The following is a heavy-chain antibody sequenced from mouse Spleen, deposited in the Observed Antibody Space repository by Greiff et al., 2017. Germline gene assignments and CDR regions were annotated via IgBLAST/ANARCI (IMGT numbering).Heavy chain of an antibody. D-gene: IGHD2-10*02. CDR1: GFTFSSYA. V-gene: IGHV5-9-3*01. CDR3: ARYGNYDREFDY. Sequence: EVHLVESGGGLVKLGGSLKLSCAASGFTFSSYAMSWVRQTPEKRLEWVATISSGGGNTYYPDSVKGRFTISRDNAKNTLYLQMSSLKSEDTAMYYCARYGNYDREFDYWGQGTTLTVSS. J-gene: IGHJ2*01. CDR2: ISSGGGNT.